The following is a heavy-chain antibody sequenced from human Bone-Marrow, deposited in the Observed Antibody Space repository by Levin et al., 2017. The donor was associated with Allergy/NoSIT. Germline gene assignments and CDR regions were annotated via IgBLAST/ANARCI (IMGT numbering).Heavy chain of an antibody. D-gene: IGHD5-18*01. CDR3: ARGGTAMATYFDS. V-gene: IGHV3-53*05. Sequence: GGSLRLSCEVSGFTVSSDYMTWVRQAPGKGLEWVSLIYNDNNGGKTFYADSVKGRFTISRDNSKSMLYLQMNSLRTEDTAAYYCARGGTAMATYFDSWGQGTLVTVSS. CDR1: GFTVSSDY. J-gene: IGHJ4*02. CDR2: IYNDNNGGKT.